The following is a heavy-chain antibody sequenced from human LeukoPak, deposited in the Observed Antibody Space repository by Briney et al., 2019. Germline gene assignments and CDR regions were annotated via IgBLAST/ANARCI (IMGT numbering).Heavy chain of an antibody. V-gene: IGHV5-51*01. CDR3: ASRVTYNWNYRDAFDI. D-gene: IGHD1-7*01. J-gene: IGHJ3*02. CDR2: IYPGDSDT. CDR1: GYSSTSYW. Sequence: GESLKISCKGSGYSSTSYWIGWVRQMPGKGLEWMGIIYPGDSDTRYSPSFQGQVTISADKSISTAYLQWSSLKASDTAMYYCASRVTYNWNYRDAFDIWGQGTMVTVSS.